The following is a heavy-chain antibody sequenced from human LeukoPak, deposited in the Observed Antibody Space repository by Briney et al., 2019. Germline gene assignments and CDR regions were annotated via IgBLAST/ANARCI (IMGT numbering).Heavy chain of an antibody. D-gene: IGHD6-13*01. J-gene: IGHJ4*02. CDR2: IYTSGST. V-gene: IGHV4-61*02. CDR3: ARVTGYMVEDYFDY. CDR1: GDSISSGSYY. Sequence: SETLSLTCTVSGDSISSGSYYWSWIRQPAGKGLEWIGRIYTSGSTNYNPSLKSRVTISVDTSKNQFSLKPSSVTAADTAVYYCARVTGYMVEDYFDYWGQGTLVTVSS.